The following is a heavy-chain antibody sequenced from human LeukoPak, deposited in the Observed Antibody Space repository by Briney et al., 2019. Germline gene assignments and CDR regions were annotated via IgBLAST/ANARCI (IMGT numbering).Heavy chain of an antibody. Sequence: ASVKVSCKASGYTFTDYYMHWVRQAPGQGLEWLGWINPNNGDTYCTQKFQGRVTMTRDTSISTAYMELSSLRSDDTAVYYCARVAHEAAAGTEDYWGQGTLVTVSS. CDR1: GYTFTDYY. J-gene: IGHJ4*02. V-gene: IGHV1-2*02. CDR2: INPNNGDT. D-gene: IGHD6-13*01. CDR3: ARVAHEAAAGTEDY.